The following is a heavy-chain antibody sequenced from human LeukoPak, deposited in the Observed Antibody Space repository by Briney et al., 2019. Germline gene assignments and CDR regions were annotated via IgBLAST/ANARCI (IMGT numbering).Heavy chain of an antibody. J-gene: IGHJ4*02. CDR3: ATSGWYLLPGVY. Sequence: SETLSLTCTVSGDSIRSTNYYWGWIRQPPGKGLERIGSIYYSGSTYYNPSLESRVTISVDTSKNQFSLKLSSVTAADTAVYYCATSGWYLLPGVYWGQGTLVTVSS. V-gene: IGHV4-39*01. CDR1: GDSIRSTNYY. CDR2: IYYSGST. D-gene: IGHD6-19*01.